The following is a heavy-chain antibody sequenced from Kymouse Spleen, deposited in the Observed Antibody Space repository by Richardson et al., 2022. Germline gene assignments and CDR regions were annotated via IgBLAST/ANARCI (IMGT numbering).Heavy chain of an antibody. CDR1: GFTFSSYG. D-gene: IGHD3-9*01. J-gene: IGHJ3*02. CDR2: IWYDGSNK. Sequence: QVQLVESGGGVVQPGRSLRLSCAASGFTFSSYGMHWVRQAPGKGLEWVAVIWYDGSNKYYADSVKGRFTISRDNSKNTLYLQMNSLRAEDTAVYYCARGPHYDILTGLDAFDIWGQGTMVTVSS. CDR3: ARGPHYDILTGLDAFDI. V-gene: IGHV3-33*01.